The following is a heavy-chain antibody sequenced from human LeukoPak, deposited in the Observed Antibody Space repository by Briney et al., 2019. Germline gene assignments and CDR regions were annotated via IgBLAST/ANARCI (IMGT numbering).Heavy chain of an antibody. D-gene: IGHD3-10*01. CDR3: ARAQKSVGRWFDP. Sequence: KSSETLSLTCTVSGGSISSYYWSWIRQPPGKGLEWIGYIYTSGSTNYNPSLKSRVTISVDTSKNQFSLKLSSVTAADTAVYYCARAQKSVGRWFDPWGQGAMVTVSS. J-gene: IGHJ3*01. CDR2: IYTSGST. CDR1: GGSISSYY. V-gene: IGHV4-4*09.